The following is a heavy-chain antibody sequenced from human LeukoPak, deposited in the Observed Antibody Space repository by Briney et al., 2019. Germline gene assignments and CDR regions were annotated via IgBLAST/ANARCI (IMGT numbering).Heavy chain of an antibody. CDR3: ARDQIPYGSGSYYGY. Sequence: ASVKVSCKASGYTFTSYGISWVRQAPGQGLEWMGWISAYNGNTNYAQKLQGRVTMTTDTSTSTAYMELRSLRSDDTAVYYCARDQIPYGSGSYYGYWGQGTLVTVSS. CDR1: GYTFTSYG. J-gene: IGHJ4*02. D-gene: IGHD3-10*01. CDR2: ISAYNGNT. V-gene: IGHV1-18*01.